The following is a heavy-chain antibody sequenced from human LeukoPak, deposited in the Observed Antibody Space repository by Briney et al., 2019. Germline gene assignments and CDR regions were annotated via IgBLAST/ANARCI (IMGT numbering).Heavy chain of an antibody. J-gene: IGHJ4*02. CDR2: INTDGRST. CDR1: GFSFSGFW. Sequence: GSLRLSCAASGFSFSGFWMNWVRQAPGKGLVWVARINTDGRSTTYGDSVQGRFTISRDNARNTLYLQMNSLRDDDTAVYYCAKDRLWNSLDSWGQGILVTVSS. CDR3: AKDRLWNSLDS. D-gene: IGHD1-7*01. V-gene: IGHV3-74*03.